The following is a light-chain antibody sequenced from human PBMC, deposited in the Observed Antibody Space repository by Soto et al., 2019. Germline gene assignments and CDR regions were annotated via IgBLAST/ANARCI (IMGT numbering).Light chain of an antibody. CDR2: DAS. V-gene: IGKV3-20*01. J-gene: IGKJ1*01. CDR3: QQYGSSPAT. CDR1: QTVRSNY. Sequence: EIVLTQSPRTLSLSQGERATLSCRARQTVRSNYLAWYQQKPGQAPRLLIYDASSRATGIPDRFSGGGSGTDFTLTISRLEPEDFAVYYCQQYGSSPATFGQGTKVDIK.